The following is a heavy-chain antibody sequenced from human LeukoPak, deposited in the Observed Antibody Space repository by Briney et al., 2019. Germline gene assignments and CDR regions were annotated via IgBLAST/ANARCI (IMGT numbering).Heavy chain of an antibody. J-gene: IGHJ6*02. Sequence: GGSLRLSCAASGLNLDAYAMHWVRHAPGKGLEWVSLISGDGTITYYADSVKGRFTISRDNSKHSLFLEMNSLRSEDTALYYCAKDTPLFYHYYGIDVWGQGTTVTVSS. CDR1: GLNLDAYA. CDR2: ISGDGTIT. CDR3: AKDTPLFYHYYGIDV. V-gene: IGHV3-43*02.